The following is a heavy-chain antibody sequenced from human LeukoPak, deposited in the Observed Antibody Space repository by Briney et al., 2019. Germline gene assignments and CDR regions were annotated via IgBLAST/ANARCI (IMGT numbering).Heavy chain of an antibody. CDR2: ISGSGGST. V-gene: IGHV3-23*01. Sequence: GGSLRLSCAASGFTFSSYGMSWVRQAPGKGLEWVSAISGSGGSTYYADSVKGRLTISRDYSKNTMYLQMNSLRAEDTAVYYCAKDRGEWFGELDYWGQGTLVTVSS. D-gene: IGHD3-10*01. CDR3: AKDRGEWFGELDY. CDR1: GFTFSSYG. J-gene: IGHJ4*02.